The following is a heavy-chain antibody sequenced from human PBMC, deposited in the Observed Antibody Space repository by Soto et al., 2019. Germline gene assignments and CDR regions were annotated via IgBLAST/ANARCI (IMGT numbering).Heavy chain of an antibody. Sequence: EVQLVESGGGLIQPGGSLRLSCAASGFTVSSNYMSWVRQAPGKGLEWVSVIYSGGSTYYADSVKGRFTISRDNSKNTLYLQVNSLRAEDKAVYYCARGGVFHTPGFDYWGQGTLVTVSS. CDR3: ARGGVFHTPGFDY. V-gene: IGHV3-53*01. D-gene: IGHD2-8*01. CDR2: IYSGGST. J-gene: IGHJ4*02. CDR1: GFTVSSNY.